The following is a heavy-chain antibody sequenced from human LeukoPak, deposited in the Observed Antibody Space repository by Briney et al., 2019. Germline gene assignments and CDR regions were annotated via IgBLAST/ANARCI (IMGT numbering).Heavy chain of an antibody. CDR1: RYTFTSYY. Sequence: GASVKVSCKASRYTFTSYYMHWVRPAPGQGLAWMGIINLSGGSTSYAQKLQGRVTMTRDTSPSTACMELSRLRTEDTAVYYCARRVGGSSGSRFDYWGQGTLVTVSS. D-gene: IGHD6-25*01. CDR2: INLSGGST. CDR3: ARRVGGSSGSRFDY. V-gene: IGHV1-46*04. J-gene: IGHJ4*02.